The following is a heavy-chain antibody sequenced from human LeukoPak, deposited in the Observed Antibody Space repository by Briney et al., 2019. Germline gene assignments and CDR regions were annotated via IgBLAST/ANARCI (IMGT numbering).Heavy chain of an antibody. D-gene: IGHD2-2*01. CDR2: IYYSGST. CDR1: GGSISSSSYY. V-gene: IGHV4-39*01. Sequence: PSETLSLTCTVSGGSISSSSYYWGWIRQPPGKGLEWIGSIYYSGSTYYNPSLKSRVTISVDTSKNQFSLQLSSVTAADTAVYYCASRHCSSTSCYTSWFEPGGQGTLVTVSS. CDR3: ASRHCSSTSCYTSWFEP. J-gene: IGHJ5*02.